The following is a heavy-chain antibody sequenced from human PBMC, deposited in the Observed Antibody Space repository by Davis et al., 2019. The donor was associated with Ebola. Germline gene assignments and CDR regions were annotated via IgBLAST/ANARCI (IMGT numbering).Heavy chain of an antibody. CDR3: ATDRLYSGSYYS. D-gene: IGHD1-26*01. CDR1: GYTFTSYG. CDR2: ISTYNGNT. J-gene: IGHJ5*02. V-gene: IGHV1-18*01. Sequence: APVKVSCKASGYTFTSYGISWVRQAPGQGLEWMGWISTYNGNTNYAQKLQGRVTMTTDTSTSTAYMELRSLRSDDTAVYYCATDRLYSGSYYSWGQGTLVTVSS.